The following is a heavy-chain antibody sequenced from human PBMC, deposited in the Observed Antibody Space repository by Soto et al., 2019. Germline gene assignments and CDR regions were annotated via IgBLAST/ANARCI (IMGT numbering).Heavy chain of an antibody. Sequence: GGSLRLSCAASGFTFSSYAMSWVRQAPGKGLEWVSAISGSGGSTYYADSVKGRFTISRDNSKNTLYLQMNSLRAEDTAVYYCAKRLGRVYVWGSYGYYYYGMDVWGQGTTVTVSS. D-gene: IGHD3-16*01. CDR1: GFTFSSYA. V-gene: IGHV3-23*01. J-gene: IGHJ6*02. CDR3: AKRLGRVYVWGSYGYYYYGMDV. CDR2: ISGSGGST.